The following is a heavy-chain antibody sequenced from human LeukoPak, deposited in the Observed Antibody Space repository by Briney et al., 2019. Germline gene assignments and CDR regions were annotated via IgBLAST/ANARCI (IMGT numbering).Heavy chain of an antibody. CDR3: ARGHDYYSEYFQH. CDR2: IDHGGVT. D-gene: IGHD1-26*01. Sequence: NPSETLSLTCTVSGASIDFESYYWSWVRQSAGKGLEWIGRIDHGGVTNYNPSLQSRVTISLDTSQKQFSLKLNSETAADTAVYYCARGHDYYSEYFQHWGQGTLVSVSS. CDR1: GASIDFESYY. V-gene: IGHV4-61*02. J-gene: IGHJ1*01.